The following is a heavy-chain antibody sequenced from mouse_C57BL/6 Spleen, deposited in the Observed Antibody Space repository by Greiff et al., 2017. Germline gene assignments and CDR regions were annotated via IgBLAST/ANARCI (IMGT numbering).Heavy chain of an antibody. J-gene: IGHJ4*01. CDR2: IHPNSGST. CDR3: ARSAITTVVAEDAMDY. V-gene: IGHV1-64*01. CDR1: GYTFTSYW. D-gene: IGHD1-1*01. Sequence: VQLQQPGAELVKPGASVKLSCKASGYTFTSYWMHWVKQRPGQGLEWIGMIHPNSGSTNYNEKFKSKATLTVDKSSSTAYMQLSSLTSEDSAVYYCARSAITTVVAEDAMDYWGQGTSVTVSS.